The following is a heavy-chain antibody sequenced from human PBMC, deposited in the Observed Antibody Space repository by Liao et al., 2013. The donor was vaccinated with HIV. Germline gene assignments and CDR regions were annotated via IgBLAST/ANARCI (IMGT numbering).Heavy chain of an antibody. J-gene: IGHJ5*02. CDR3: ARGGTASSLDA. V-gene: IGHV4-34*01. Sequence: QVHLQESGPGLVKPSETLSLTCTVSGGSLSGYFWSWVRQSPGKGLEWIGEYDHSGRSNYNPSLKSRVTISIDTAKNQFSLKMTSLAVADTAVFYCARGGTASSLDAWGQGTLVTVSS. CDR1: GGSLSGYF. D-gene: IGHD1-1*01. CDR2: YDHSGRS.